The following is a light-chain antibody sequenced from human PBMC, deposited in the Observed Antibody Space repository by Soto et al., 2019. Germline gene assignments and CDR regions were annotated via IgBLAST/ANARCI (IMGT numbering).Light chain of an antibody. V-gene: IGLV6-57*02. CDR2: EDN. CDR3: QSYDSSNVV. Sequence: NFMLTQPHSVSESPGKTVTISCTGSSGSIASNYVQWYQQRPGSAPTTVIYEDNQRPSGVPDRFSGSIDSSSNSASLTISRLKTEDEADYYCQSYDSSNVVFGGGTKVTVL. J-gene: IGLJ2*01. CDR1: SGSIASNY.